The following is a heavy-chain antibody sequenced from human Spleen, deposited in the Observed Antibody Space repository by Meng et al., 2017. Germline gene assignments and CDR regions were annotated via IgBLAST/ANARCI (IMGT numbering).Heavy chain of an antibody. CDR1: GFTFSTYA. Sequence: GESLKISCAASGFTFSTYAMSWVRQAPGKGLEWVSFISGSGGSTYYADSVKGRFTISRDNSKNTLYLQMNSLRAEDTAIYYCALEGFTVTQGGFDYWGQGTLVTVSS. CDR2: ISGSGGST. V-gene: IGHV3-23*01. D-gene: IGHD4-17*01. CDR3: ALEGFTVTQGGFDY. J-gene: IGHJ4*02.